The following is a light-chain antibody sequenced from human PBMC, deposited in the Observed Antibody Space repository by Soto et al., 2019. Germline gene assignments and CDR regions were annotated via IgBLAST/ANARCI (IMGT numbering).Light chain of an antibody. CDR1: QGVSSN. V-gene: IGKV3-15*01. J-gene: IGKJ4*01. CDR3: QQYKNWPPLT. Sequence: ETVMTQSLATLSVSPGERATLSCRASQGVSSNLAWYQQKPGQAPRLLIYGASTRATGIPARFSGSGSGTDFTLTISSLQSEDFAVYFCQQYKNWPPLTFGGGTKVDIK. CDR2: GAS.